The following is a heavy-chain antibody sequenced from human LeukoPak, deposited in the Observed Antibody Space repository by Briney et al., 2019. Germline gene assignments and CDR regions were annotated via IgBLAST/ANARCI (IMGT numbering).Heavy chain of an antibody. CDR1: GFTFSSYA. V-gene: IGHV3-64D*06. D-gene: IGHD3-9*01. J-gene: IGHJ4*02. Sequence: GGSLRLSCSASGFTFSSYAMHWVRQAPGKGLEYVSAISSNGGSTYYADSVKGRFTISRDNSKNTLYLQMSSLRAEDTAVYFCVKKPGENYHILTGWGGPPYWGQGTLVTVSS. CDR2: ISSNGGST. CDR3: VKKPGENYHILTGWGGPPY.